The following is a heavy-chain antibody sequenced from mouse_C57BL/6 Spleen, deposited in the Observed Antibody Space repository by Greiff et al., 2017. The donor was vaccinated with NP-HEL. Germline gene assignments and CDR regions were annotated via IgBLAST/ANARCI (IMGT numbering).Heavy chain of an antibody. D-gene: IGHD2-4*01. CDR1: GYSITSGYY. Sequence: VQLKESGPGLVKPSQSLSLTCSVTGYSITSGYYWNWIRQFPGNKLEWMGYISYDGSNNYNPSLKNRISITRDTSKNQFFLKLNSVTTEDTATYYCARLYYDYGGDWAMDYWGQGTSVTVSS. CDR3: ARLYYDYGGDWAMDY. V-gene: IGHV3-6*01. J-gene: IGHJ4*01. CDR2: ISYDGSN.